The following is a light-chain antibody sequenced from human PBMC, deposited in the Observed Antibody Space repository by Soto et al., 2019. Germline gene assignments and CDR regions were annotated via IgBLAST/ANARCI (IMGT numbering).Light chain of an antibody. J-gene: IGKJ5*01. CDR2: AAS. CDR1: QGISSF. V-gene: IGKV1-9*01. CDR3: QQLNSYPIT. Sequence: IQLTQSPSSLSASVGDSVTITCRASQGISSFLAWYQQTPGKAPKLLIYAASTLQSGVPSRFSGSGSGTDFTLTISSLQPEDFATYFCQQLNSYPITFGQGTRLEIK.